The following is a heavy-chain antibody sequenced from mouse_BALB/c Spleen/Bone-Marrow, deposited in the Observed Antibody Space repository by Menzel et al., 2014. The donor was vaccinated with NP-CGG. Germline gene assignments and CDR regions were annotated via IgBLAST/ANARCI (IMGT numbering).Heavy chain of an antibody. CDR2: IWSGGST. Sequence: QVQLKESGPGLVQPSQSLSITCTVSGFSLTSYGVHWVRQSPGKGLEWLGVIWSGGSTDYNAAFISRLSISKDNSKSQVFFKMNSLQANDIAIYYCARNTYYGNPSAYWGQGTLVTVSA. D-gene: IGHD2-10*01. V-gene: IGHV2-2*02. J-gene: IGHJ3*01. CDR3: ARNTYYGNPSAY. CDR1: GFSLTSYG.